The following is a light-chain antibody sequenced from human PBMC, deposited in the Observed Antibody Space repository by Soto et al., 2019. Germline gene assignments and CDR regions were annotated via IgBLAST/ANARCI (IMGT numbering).Light chain of an antibody. CDR2: WAS. CDR1: ETVLYSSNNKNY. V-gene: IGKV4-1*01. J-gene: IGKJ4*01. CDR3: QQYYGSPLT. Sequence: IVMTQSPDSLAVSLVERATINCKSTETVLYSSNNKNYLAWYQQKPGQPPKLLIYWASTRESGVPDRFSGSGSGTDFTLTISSLQAEDVAVYYCQQYYGSPLTFGGGTKVDIK.